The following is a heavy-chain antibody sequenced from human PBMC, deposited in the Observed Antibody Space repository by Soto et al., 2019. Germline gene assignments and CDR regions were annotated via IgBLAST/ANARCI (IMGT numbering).Heavy chain of an antibody. V-gene: IGHV3-48*01. J-gene: IGHJ4*02. Sequence: PGGSLILSCAASGFTFSTYIMNWVRQAPGKGLEWVSSISSSSTIYYADSVKGRFTISRDNVQNSLYLQMHSLRAEDTAVYYCARERGSGWTFDYWGQGTLVTVSS. CDR3: ARERGSGWTFDY. D-gene: IGHD6-19*01. CDR2: ISSSSTI. CDR1: GFTFSTYI.